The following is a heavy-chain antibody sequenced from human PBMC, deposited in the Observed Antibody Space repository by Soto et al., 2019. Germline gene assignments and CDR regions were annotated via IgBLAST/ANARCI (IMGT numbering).Heavy chain of an antibody. CDR2: ISSSGSTI. V-gene: IGHV3-48*03. D-gene: IGHD3-22*01. J-gene: IGHJ4*02. CDR1: GFTFSSYE. Sequence: EVQLVESGGGLVQPGGSLRLSCAASGFTFSSYEMNWVRQAPGKGLEWVSYISSSGSTIYYADSVKGRFTISRDNAKNSLYLQVNSLRAEDTAVYYCASGGDYYDSSGYAGVWGQGTLVTVSS. CDR3: ASGGDYYDSSGYAGV.